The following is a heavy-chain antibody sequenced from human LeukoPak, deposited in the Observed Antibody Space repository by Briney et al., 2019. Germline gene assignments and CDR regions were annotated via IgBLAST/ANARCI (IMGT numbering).Heavy chain of an antibody. V-gene: IGHV4-39*01. J-gene: IGHJ4*02. CDR3: ARLEPHYYGSGKVGPYFDY. CDR2: IYYSGST. D-gene: IGHD3-10*01. Sequence: SETLSLTCTVSGGSISSSSYYWGWIRQPPGKGLEWIGSIYYSGSTYYNPSLKSRVTISVDTSKNQFSLKLSSVTAADTAVYYCARLEPHYYGSGKVGPYFDYWGQGTLVTVSS. CDR1: GGSISSSSYY.